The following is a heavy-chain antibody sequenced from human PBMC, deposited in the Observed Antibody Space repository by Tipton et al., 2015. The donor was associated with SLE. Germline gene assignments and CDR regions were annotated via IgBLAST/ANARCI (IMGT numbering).Heavy chain of an antibody. J-gene: IGHJ4*02. Sequence: TLSLTCTVSGGSISSSSYYWGWIRQPPGKGLEWIGSIYYTGSPYYKPSLKSRVTISVDTSKNQFSLKLSSVTAADTPVYYCVRDGIAAVYYFDYWGQGTLVTVSS. CDR1: GGSISSSSYY. CDR2: IYYTGSP. CDR3: VRDGIAAVYYFDY. D-gene: IGHD6-25*01. V-gene: IGHV4-39*07.